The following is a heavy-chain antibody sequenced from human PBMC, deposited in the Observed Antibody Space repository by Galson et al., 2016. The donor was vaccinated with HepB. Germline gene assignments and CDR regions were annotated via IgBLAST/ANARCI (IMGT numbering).Heavy chain of an antibody. V-gene: IGHV3-23*01. Sequence: SLRLSCAASGFTFSNYDMSWVRQAPGRGLEWVSGISGSGASTTYADSVKGRFTISRDNSKNALHLQMNSLTTEDTAIYFCAKDRLSGHGDYSWGIFDIWGRGTEVTVSS. CDR3: AKDRLSGHGDYSWGIFDI. J-gene: IGHJ3*02. D-gene: IGHD4-17*01. CDR2: ISGSGAST. CDR1: GFTFSNYD.